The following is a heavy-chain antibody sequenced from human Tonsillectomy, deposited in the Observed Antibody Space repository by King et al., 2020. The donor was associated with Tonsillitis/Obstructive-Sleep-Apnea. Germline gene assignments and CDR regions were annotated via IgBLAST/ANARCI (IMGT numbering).Heavy chain of an antibody. V-gene: IGHV4-59*01. CDR1: GGSISSYY. Sequence: VPLQESGPGLVKPSETLSLTCTVSGGSISSYYWSWIRQPPGKGLEWIGYIYYSGSTNYNPSLKSRVTISVDTSKNQFSLKLSSVTAADTAVYYCARGGRGYYYYMDVWGKGTTVTVSS. D-gene: IGHD3-10*01. CDR3: ARGGRGYYYYMDV. CDR2: IYYSGST. J-gene: IGHJ6*03.